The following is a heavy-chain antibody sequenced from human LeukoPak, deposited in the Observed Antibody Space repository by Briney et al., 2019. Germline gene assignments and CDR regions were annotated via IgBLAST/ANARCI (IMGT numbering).Heavy chain of an antibody. CDR1: GGTFSSYA. D-gene: IGHD6-19*01. CDR2: IIPIFGTA. CDR3: ARDRNSGWPFDY. Sequence: ASVKVSCKASGGTFSSYAISWVRQAPGQGLEWMGGIIPIFGTANYAQKFQGRVTITADESTSTAYMKLSSLRSEDTAVYYCARDRNSGWPFDYWGQGTLVTVSS. J-gene: IGHJ4*02. V-gene: IGHV1-69*13.